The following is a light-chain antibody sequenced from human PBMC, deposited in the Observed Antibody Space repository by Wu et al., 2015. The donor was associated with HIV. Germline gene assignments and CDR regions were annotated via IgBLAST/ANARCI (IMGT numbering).Light chain of an antibody. CDR1: QSVDSN. CDR3: QQYNNWPT. V-gene: IGKV3-15*01. Sequence: EIVMTQSPVTLSASPGERATLSCRASQSVDSNLAWYQHKPGQAPSLLIYGASTRATGIPVRFSGSGSGTEFTLTISSLQTEDFAVYYCQQYNNWPTFGHGTKVESK. CDR2: GAS. J-gene: IGKJ1*01.